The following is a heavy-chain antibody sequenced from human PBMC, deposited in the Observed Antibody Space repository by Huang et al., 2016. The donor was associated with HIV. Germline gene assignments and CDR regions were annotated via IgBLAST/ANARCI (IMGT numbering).Heavy chain of an antibody. CDR1: GFTFSSYG. Sequence: QVQLVESGGGVVQPGRSLRISCAASGFTFSSYGMHWVRQAPGKGLEWVAVISYDANTKNYADSVKGRFSISRDNSKTTVYLQLNSLRVEDTAVYYCAKGGSAAAVLDFWGQGTLVTVSS. V-gene: IGHV3-30*18. CDR3: AKGGSAAAVLDF. D-gene: IGHD6-13*01. CDR2: ISYDANTK. J-gene: IGHJ4*02.